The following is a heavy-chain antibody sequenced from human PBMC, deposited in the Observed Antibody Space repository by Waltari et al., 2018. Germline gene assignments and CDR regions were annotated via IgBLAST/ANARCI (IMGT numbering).Heavy chain of an antibody. CDR1: GGSISSYY. CDR2: IYYSGST. V-gene: IGHV4-59*01. J-gene: IGHJ3*02. Sequence: QVQLQESGSGLVKPSETLSLTCTVSGGSISSYYWSWIRQPPGKGLEWIGYIYYSGSTNYNPSLKSRVTISVDTSKNQFSLKLSSVTAADTAVYYCARAVVPQGPGSRYCSGGSCPTGAFDIWGQGTMVTVSS. D-gene: IGHD2-15*01. CDR3: ARAVVPQGPGSRYCSGGSCPTGAFDI.